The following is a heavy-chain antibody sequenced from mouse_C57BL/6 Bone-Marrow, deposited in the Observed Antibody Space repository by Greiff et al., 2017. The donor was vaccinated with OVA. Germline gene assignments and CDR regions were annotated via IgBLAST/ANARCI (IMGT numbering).Heavy chain of an antibody. CDR2: IYPYNGVS. CDR1: GYSFTGYY. J-gene: IGHJ4*01. V-gene: IGHV1-31*01. D-gene: IGHD2-3*01. Sequence: VQLQQSGPELVKPGASVKISCKASGYSFTGYYMHWVKQSHGNILDWIGYIYPYNGVSSYNQKFKGKATLTVDKYSSTAYMEIRSLTSEYSTVNDGSRDGYPLSMDYWGQGTSVTVSS. CDR3: SRDGYPLSMDY.